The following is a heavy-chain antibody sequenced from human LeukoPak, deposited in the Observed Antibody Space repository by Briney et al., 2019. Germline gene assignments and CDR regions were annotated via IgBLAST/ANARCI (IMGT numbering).Heavy chain of an antibody. CDR2: ITDVGDI. D-gene: IGHD6-6*01. J-gene: IGHJ4*02. V-gene: IGHV3-23*01. CDR1: GLTFSKSA. Sequence: PGGSLRLSCAASGLTFSKSALTWVRQAPGKGLEWVSTITDVGDIFYTYSVRGRFTISRDNAKNTVYLQMNNLRVDDTAMYYCVGTIASRGSEYWGQGALVTVSS. CDR3: VGTIASRGSEY.